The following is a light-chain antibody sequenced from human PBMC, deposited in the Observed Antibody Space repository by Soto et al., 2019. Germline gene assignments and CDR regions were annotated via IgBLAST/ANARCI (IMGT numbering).Light chain of an antibody. J-gene: IGKJ2*01. CDR1: QSVTEN. CDR3: PQYNHWPPYT. Sequence: ETVMTRSPATLSVSPGERATLSCRASQSVTENLAWYQQNPGQAPRLLFYGASTRATGIPARFSGSGSGTEFTLTISSLQSEDFAVYYGPQYNHWPPYTFGQGTKLEIK. V-gene: IGKV3-15*01. CDR2: GAS.